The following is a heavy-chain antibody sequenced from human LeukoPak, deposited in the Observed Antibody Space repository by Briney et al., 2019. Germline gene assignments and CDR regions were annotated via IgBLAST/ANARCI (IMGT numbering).Heavy chain of an antibody. V-gene: IGHV4-39*01. CDR3: ARLLDYGGNSVAFDI. Sequence: GSLRLSCAASGFTFSSNYISWIRQPPGKGLEWIGSIYYSGSTYYNPSLKSRVTISVDTSKNQFSLKLSSVTAADTAVYYCARLLDYGGNSVAFDIWGQGTMVTVSS. D-gene: IGHD4-23*01. J-gene: IGHJ3*02. CDR1: GFTFSSNY. CDR2: IYYSGST.